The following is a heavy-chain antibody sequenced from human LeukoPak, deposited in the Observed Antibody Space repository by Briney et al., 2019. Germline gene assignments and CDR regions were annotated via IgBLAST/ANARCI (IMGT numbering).Heavy chain of an antibody. CDR3: ARRGSSPTLDY. V-gene: IGHV4-59*08. CDR2: IYYSGST. CDR1: GVSISSYY. D-gene: IGHD6-13*01. J-gene: IGHJ4*02. Sequence: SETLSPTCTVSGVSISSYYWSWIRQPPGKGLEWIGNIYYSGSTNYNPSLKSRVTISVDTSKNQFSLKLSSVTAADTAVYYCARRGSSPTLDYWGQGTLVTVSS.